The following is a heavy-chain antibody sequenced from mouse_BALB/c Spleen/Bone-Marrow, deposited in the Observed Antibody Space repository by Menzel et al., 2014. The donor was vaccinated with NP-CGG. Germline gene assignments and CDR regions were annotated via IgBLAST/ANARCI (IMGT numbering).Heavy chain of an antibody. Sequence: LQESGAELVRPGTSVKISCKASGYTFTNYWLGWVKQRPGHGLEWIGDIYPGGGYTNYNEKFKGKATLTADTSSSTAYMQLSSLTSEDSAVYFCASMRSYAMDYWGQGTSVTVSS. D-gene: IGHD6-5*01. CDR3: ASMRSYAMDY. V-gene: IGHV1-63*02. CDR2: IYPGGGYT. J-gene: IGHJ4*01. CDR1: GYTFTNYW.